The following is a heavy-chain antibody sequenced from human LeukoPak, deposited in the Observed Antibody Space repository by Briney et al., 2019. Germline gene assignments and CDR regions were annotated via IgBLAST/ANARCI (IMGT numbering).Heavy chain of an antibody. CDR1: GFTVSTNY. CDR2: IYIGDST. Sequence: GSLRLSCAVSGFTVSTNYMSWVRQAPGKGLECVSVIYIGDSTAYTDSVKGRFTISKDNSKNTLYLQMNSLRAEDTAVYYCASGSGSSPFTYNWLDPWGQGTLVTVSS. CDR3: ASGSGSSPFTYNWLDP. J-gene: IGHJ5*02. V-gene: IGHV3-66*01. D-gene: IGHD3-10*01.